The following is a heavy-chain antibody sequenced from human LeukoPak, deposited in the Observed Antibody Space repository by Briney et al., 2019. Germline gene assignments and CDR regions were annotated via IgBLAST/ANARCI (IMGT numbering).Heavy chain of an antibody. D-gene: IGHD6-19*01. J-gene: IGHJ4*02. V-gene: IGHV1-18*01. Sequence: ASVKVPCKASGYTFTSYGISWVRQAPGQGLEWMGWISAYNGNTNYAQKLQGRVTMTTDTSTSTAYMELRSLRSDDTAVYYCAKGLRGSSGWYYFDYWGQGTLVTVSS. CDR2: ISAYNGNT. CDR3: AKGLRGSSGWYYFDY. CDR1: GYTFTSYG.